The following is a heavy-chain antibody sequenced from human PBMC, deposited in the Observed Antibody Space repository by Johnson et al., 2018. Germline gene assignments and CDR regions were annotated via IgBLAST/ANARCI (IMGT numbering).Heavy chain of an antibody. J-gene: IGHJ1*01. Sequence: QVQLVESGGGLVKPGGSLRLSCAASGFTFSDYFMSWIRQAPGKGLEWVSYISTSGNVIYYADPVKGRFTVARDNAKNSLYLQMNSLRAEDTAVYYCARDWVAAAGHEYFQHWGQGTLVTVSS. CDR2: ISTSGNVI. CDR3: ARDWVAAAGHEYFQH. CDR1: GFTFSDYF. V-gene: IGHV3-11*01. D-gene: IGHD6-13*01.